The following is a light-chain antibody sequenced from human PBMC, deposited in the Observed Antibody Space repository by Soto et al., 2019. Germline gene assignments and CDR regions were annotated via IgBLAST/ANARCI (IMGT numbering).Light chain of an antibody. CDR2: DVS. CDR1: SSDVGGYNY. J-gene: IGLJ1*01. Sequence: QPVLTQPASVSGSPGQSITISCTGTSSDVGGYNYVSWYQQHPGKAPKLMIYDVSNRPSGVSNRFSGSKSGNTASLTISGLQAEDEAGYYCSSYKSSSPYVFGTGTKLPS. V-gene: IGLV2-14*01. CDR3: SSYKSSSPYV.